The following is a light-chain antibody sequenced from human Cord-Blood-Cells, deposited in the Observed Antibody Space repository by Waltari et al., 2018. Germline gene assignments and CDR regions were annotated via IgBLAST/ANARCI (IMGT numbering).Light chain of an antibody. CDR3: QQSYSTPPRT. Sequence: DIQMTQYPSPLSASVGDRVTITCRASQSIRSYLNWYQQKPGKAPKLLIYAASSLQSGVPSRFSGSGSGTDFTLTISSLQPEDFATYYCQQSYSTPPRTFGQGTKVEIK. J-gene: IGKJ1*01. CDR2: AAS. CDR1: QSIRSY. V-gene: IGKV1-39*01.